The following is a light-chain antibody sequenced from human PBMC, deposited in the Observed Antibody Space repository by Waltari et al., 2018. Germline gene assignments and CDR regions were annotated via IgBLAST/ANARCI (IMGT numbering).Light chain of an antibody. V-gene: IGKV1-33*01. CDR2: DAS. Sequence: DIQMTQSPSSLSASVGDRVTSTCQASRDINNYLNWYQQQPGKAPKLLIYDASTLETGVPSRFSGSGSGTDFVFTISRLQPEDIATYYCQHYDGVPPWTFGQGTRVDFK. CDR3: QHYDGVPPWT. CDR1: RDINNY. J-gene: IGKJ1*01.